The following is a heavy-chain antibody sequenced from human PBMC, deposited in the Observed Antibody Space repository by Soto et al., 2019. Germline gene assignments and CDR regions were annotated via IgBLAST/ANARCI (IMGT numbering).Heavy chain of an antibody. V-gene: IGHV1-45*02. CDR3: AGQMTTMTPFDY. CDR2: ITPFNGNT. CDR1: GYTFAYRY. Sequence: SLKVSCKASGYTFAYRYLHWVRQAPGQALEWMGWITPFNGNTNYAQKFQDRVTITRDRSMRTAYMELSSLRSEDTAMYYCAGQMTTMTPFDYWGQGTLVTVSS. D-gene: IGHD4-17*01. J-gene: IGHJ4*02.